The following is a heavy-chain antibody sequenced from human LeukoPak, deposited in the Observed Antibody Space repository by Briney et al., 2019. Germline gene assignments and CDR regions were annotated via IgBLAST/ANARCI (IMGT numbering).Heavy chain of an antibody. Sequence: GGSLRLSCAASGFTFSSYWMHWVRQAPGKGLVWVSRINSDGSSTSYADSVKGRFTISRDNAKNTLYLQMNSLRAKDTAVYYCARVSRMGLSPFDYWGQGTLVTVSS. J-gene: IGHJ4*02. CDR2: INSDGSST. CDR1: GFTFSSYW. V-gene: IGHV3-74*01. CDR3: ARVSRMGLSPFDY. D-gene: IGHD1-14*01.